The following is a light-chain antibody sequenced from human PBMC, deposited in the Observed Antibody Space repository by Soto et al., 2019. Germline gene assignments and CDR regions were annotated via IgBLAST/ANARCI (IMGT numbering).Light chain of an antibody. J-gene: IGKJ2*01. CDR3: QQLNSYPYT. CDR2: AAS. CDR1: QTIMTY. V-gene: IGKV1-39*01. Sequence: DIQMTQSPSSLSASVGDEVTITCRASQTIMTYLNWYQLKPGKPPRLLIYAASSLQSGVPSRFSGSGSGTDFTLTISSLQPEDFATYSCQQLNSYPYTFGQGTKLEI.